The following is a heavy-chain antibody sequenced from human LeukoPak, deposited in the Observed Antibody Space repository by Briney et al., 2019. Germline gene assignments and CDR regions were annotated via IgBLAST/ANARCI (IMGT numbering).Heavy chain of an antibody. Sequence: SETLSLTCTVSGGSISSYYWSWIRQPPRKGLEWIGYIYYSGSTNYNPSLKSRVTISVDTSKNQFSLKLSSVTAADTAVYYCARGTVEDAYDSSGPYFDYWGQGTLVTVSS. D-gene: IGHD3-22*01. CDR3: ARGTVEDAYDSSGPYFDY. CDR1: GGSISSYY. J-gene: IGHJ4*02. V-gene: IGHV4-59*01. CDR2: IYYSGST.